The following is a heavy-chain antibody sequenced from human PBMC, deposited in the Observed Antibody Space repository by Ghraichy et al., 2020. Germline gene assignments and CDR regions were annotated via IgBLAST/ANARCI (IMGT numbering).Heavy chain of an antibody. Sequence: GGSLRLSCAASGFTFSSYSMNWVRQAPGKGLEWVSYISSSSSTIYYADSVKGRFTISRDNAKNSLYLQMNSLRDEDTAVYYCARGGLLWFGERGASFYWGQGTLVTVSS. CDR3: ARGGLLWFGERGASFY. CDR2: ISSSSSTI. D-gene: IGHD3-10*01. V-gene: IGHV3-48*02. J-gene: IGHJ4*02. CDR1: GFTFSSYS.